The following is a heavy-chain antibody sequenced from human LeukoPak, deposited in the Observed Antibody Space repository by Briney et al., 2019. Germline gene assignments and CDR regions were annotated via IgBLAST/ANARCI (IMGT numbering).Heavy chain of an antibody. D-gene: IGHD3-10*01. CDR3: TGNYYGSGSYADFDY. Sequence: GSLRLSCAASGFTFSGSALHWVRQASGKGLEWVGRIRSTANGYATAYAASVKGRFTISRDDSKNTAYLQMDSLKTEDTAVYYCTGNYYGSGSYADFDYWGQGTLVTVSS. CDR1: GFTFSGSA. J-gene: IGHJ4*02. V-gene: IGHV3-73*01. CDR2: IRSTANGYAT.